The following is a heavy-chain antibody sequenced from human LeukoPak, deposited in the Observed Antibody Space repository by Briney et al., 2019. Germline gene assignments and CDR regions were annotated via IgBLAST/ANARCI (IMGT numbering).Heavy chain of an antibody. Sequence: SETLSLTCAVYGGSFSGYYWSWLRQPPGKGLEWIGEINHSGSTNYNPSLKSRVTISVDTSKNQFSLKLSSVTAADTAVYYCARSERYYYGSGSYSGYWGQGTLVTVSS. D-gene: IGHD3-10*01. V-gene: IGHV4-34*01. CDR3: ARSERYYYGSGSYSGY. CDR2: INHSGST. CDR1: GGSFSGYY. J-gene: IGHJ4*02.